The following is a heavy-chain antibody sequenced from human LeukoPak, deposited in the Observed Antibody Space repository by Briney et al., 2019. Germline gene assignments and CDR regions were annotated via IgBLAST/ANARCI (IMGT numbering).Heavy chain of an antibody. D-gene: IGHD4-11*01. CDR1: GYSISSGYY. CDR2: IYHSGST. V-gene: IGHV4-38-2*01. CDR3: ARSYSTPAHWFDP. Sequence: SETLSLTCAVSGYSISSGYYWGWIRQPSGKGLEWIGSIYHSGSTYYNPSLKSRVTISVDTSKNQFSLKLSSVTAADTAVYYCARSYSTPAHWFDPWGQGTLVTVSS. J-gene: IGHJ5*02.